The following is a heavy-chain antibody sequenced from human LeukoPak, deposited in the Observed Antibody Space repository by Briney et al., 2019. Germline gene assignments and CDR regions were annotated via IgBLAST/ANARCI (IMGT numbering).Heavy chain of an antibody. V-gene: IGHV3-30*03. J-gene: IGHJ5*02. Sequence: PGGSLRLSCAASGFTFGNYGLHWVRQAPGKGLEWVAFISYDGSNKYSGASVKGRFTISRDKSKNTVYLQMNSLRPEDTAVYFCARDDNGFDPWGQGALVTVSS. CDR1: GFTFGNYG. CDR3: ARDDNGFDP. CDR2: ISYDGSNK.